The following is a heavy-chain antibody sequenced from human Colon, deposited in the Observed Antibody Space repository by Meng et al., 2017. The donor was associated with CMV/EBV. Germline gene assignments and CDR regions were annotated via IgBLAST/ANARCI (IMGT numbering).Heavy chain of an antibody. CDR3: ARVDSDSSGYYGPDF. CDR2: INPNTGGT. CDR1: GFTFSSYA. D-gene: IGHD3-22*01. Sequence: GESLKISCAASGFTFSSYAMHWVRQAPGQGLEWMGWINPNTGGTTYEPNFHGRVTLTRDTSISTVYMEVTRLTSDDTAMYFCARVDSDSSGYYGPDFWGQGTMVTVSS. V-gene: IGHV1-2*02. J-gene: IGHJ3*01.